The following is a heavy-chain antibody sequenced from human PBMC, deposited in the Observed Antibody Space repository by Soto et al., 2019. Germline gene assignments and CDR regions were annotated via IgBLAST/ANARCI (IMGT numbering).Heavy chain of an antibody. CDR1: GFTFSSYA. CDR3: VKDSSGYSGYDYRGIAAENSFQFDP. V-gene: IGHV3-64D*08. CDR2: ISSNGGST. J-gene: IGHJ5*02. D-gene: IGHD5-12*01. Sequence: PGGSLRLSCSASGFTFSSYAMHWVRQAPGKGLEYVSAISSNGGSTYYADSVKGRFTISRDNSKNTLHLQMSSLRAEDTAVYYCVKDSSGYSGYDYRGIAAENSFQFDPWGQGTLVTVSS.